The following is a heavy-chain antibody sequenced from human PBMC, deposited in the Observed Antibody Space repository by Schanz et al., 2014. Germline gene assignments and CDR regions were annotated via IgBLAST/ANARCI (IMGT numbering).Heavy chain of an antibody. J-gene: IGHJ3*02. CDR3: AKCIGWYGRCAFDI. D-gene: IGHD6-19*01. CDR1: GFTMRNEW. CDR2: IFSGGST. V-gene: IGHV3-66*01. Sequence: EVQLVESGGGLVKPGGSLRLSCAASGFTMRNEWMSWVRQAPGKGLEWVAVIFSGGSTFYTDSVKGRFTISRDNSKNTPYLQMNRLIAEDTAVYYCAKCIGWYGRCAFDIWGQGTMVTVSS.